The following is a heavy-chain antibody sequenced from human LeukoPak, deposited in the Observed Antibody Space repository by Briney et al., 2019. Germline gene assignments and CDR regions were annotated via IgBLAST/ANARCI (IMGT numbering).Heavy chain of an antibody. J-gene: IGHJ4*02. D-gene: IGHD6-6*01. CDR1: GGSFSGYY. CDR3: ARGGVGITARRFDY. CDR2: INHSGST. V-gene: IGHV4-34*01. Sequence: SETLSRTCAVYGGSFSGYYWSWIRQPPGKGLEWIGEINHSGSTNYNPSLKSRVTISVDTSKNQFSLKLSSVTAADTAVYYCARGGVGITARRFDYWGQGTLVTVSS.